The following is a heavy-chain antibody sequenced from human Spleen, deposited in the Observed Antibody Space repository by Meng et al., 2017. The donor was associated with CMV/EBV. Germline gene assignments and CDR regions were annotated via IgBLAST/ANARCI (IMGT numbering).Heavy chain of an antibody. J-gene: IGHJ4*02. CDR2: MYNGGNT. V-gene: IGHV4-59*01. Sequence: SETLSLTCTVSGASISTYYWNWIRQPPGKGLEWIGYMYNGGNTNYNPSLKNRVTISVGMSKTQVSLKLNSVTAADTAVYFCARFHYGCSSTTCSARYFDYWGQGTLVTVSS. D-gene: IGHD2-2*01. CDR1: GASISTYY. CDR3: ARFHYGCSSTTCSARYFDY.